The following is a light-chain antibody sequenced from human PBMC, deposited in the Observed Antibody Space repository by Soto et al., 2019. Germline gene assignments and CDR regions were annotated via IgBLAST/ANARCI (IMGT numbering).Light chain of an antibody. CDR1: QSVSSSY. J-gene: IGKJ3*01. Sequence: EIVLTQSPGTLSLSPGERATLSCRASQSVSSSYLAWYQQKPGQAARLLIYGASSRATGIPDRFSGSGSGTDFTLTISRLEPEDFAVYYCRQYGRSLFTFGPGTKVDIK. CDR3: RQYGRSLFT. V-gene: IGKV3-20*01. CDR2: GAS.